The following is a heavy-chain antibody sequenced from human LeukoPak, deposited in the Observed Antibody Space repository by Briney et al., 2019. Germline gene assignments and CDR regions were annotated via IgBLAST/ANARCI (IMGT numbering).Heavy chain of an antibody. CDR3: ASNTGTVFDY. CDR2: VYYNGST. V-gene: IGHV4-59*01. J-gene: IGHJ4*02. CDR1: GGSFITYY. D-gene: IGHD1/OR15-1a*01. Sequence: SETLSLTCAVCGGSFITYYWIWIRQPPPKDGEWICYVYYNGSTEYYPYLRSRVTISLEMSKPQFSLTLTYVTAADTDVYYGASNTGTVFDYWGQGALVTVSS.